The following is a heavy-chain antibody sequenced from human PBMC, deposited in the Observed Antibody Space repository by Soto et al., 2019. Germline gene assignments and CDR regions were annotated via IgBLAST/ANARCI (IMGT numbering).Heavy chain of an antibody. CDR3: ARDRDFDWNPKFDT. J-gene: IGHJ5*02. V-gene: IGHV1-3*05. CDR2: INAGNGNT. D-gene: IGHD3-9*01. Sequence: QVQLVQSGAEEKKPGASVKVSCKASGYTFTSYAMHWVRQAPGKRLEWMGWINAGNGNTKYSQKFQGRVTITRDTSASTAYMELSSLRSEDTAVYYCARDRDFDWNPKFDTWGQGTLVTVSS. CDR1: GYTFTSYA.